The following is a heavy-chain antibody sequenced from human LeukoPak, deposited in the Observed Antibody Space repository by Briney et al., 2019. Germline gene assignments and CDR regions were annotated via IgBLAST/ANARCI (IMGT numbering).Heavy chain of an antibody. J-gene: IGHJ6*02. D-gene: IGHD2-21*01. CDR1: GFTFSSYA. CDR3: ARGDTYYGMDV. Sequence: PGGSLRLSCAASGFTFSSYAMHWVRQAPGKGLEWVAVISYDGSNKYYADSVKGRFTISRDNSKNTQYLQMNSLRAEDTAVYYCARGDTYYGMDVWGQGTTVTVSS. V-gene: IGHV3-30-3*01. CDR2: ISYDGSNK.